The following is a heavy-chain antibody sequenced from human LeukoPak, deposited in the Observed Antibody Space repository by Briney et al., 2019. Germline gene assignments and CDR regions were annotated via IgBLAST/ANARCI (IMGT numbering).Heavy chain of an antibody. J-gene: IGHJ3*02. V-gene: IGHV5-10-1*01. CDR1: GYSFTNYW. CDR3: ARGYGGFDI. D-gene: IGHD3-10*01. Sequence: GESLKILCKGSGYSFTNYWINWVRHMPPKGREWMGKIDPSDSYTNYSPSFQGHFTISGDKSISTAYLQWSSLKASDTAMYYCARGYGGFDIWGQGTMVTVSS. CDR2: IDPSDSYT.